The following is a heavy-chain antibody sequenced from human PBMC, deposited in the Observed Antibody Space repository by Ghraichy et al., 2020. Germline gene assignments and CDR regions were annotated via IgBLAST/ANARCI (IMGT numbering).Heavy chain of an antibody. CDR1: GFTFSSYA. CDR2: ISGSGGST. CDR3: AKDMNPLLGDYDILTGYGLDYFDY. V-gene: IGHV3-23*01. Sequence: GESLNISCAASGFTFSSYAMSWVRQAPGKGLEWVSAISGSGGSTYYADSVKGRFTISRDNSKNTLYLQMNSLRAEDTAVYYCAKDMNPLLGDYDILTGYGLDYFDYWGQGTLVTVSS. J-gene: IGHJ4*02. D-gene: IGHD3-9*01.